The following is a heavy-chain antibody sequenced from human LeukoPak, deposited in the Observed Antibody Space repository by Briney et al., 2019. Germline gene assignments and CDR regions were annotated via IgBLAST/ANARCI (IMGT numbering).Heavy chain of an antibody. J-gene: IGHJ6*02. Sequence: SGTLSLTCAVSGGSITSTNWWTWVRQPPGKGLEWIGEIYHNGTPNYNPSLKSRVTISADTFKNHFSLKMTSVTAADTAVYYCATAPILRGEGGEHYKYGMDVWGQGTTVIVSS. D-gene: IGHD2-2*02. CDR2: IYHNGTP. V-gene: IGHV4-4*02. CDR1: GGSITSTNW. CDR3: ATAPILRGEGGEHYKYGMDV.